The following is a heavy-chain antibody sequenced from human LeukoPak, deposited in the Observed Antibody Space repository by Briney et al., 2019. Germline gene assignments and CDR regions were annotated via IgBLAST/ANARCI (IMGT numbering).Heavy chain of an antibody. J-gene: IGHJ6*02. CDR3: AKAAMRCSGGSCYLNYYYGMDV. Sequence: PGGSLRLSCAASGFTFSSYAMSWVRQAPGKGLEWVSAISGSGGSTYYADSVKGRFTISRDNSKNTLYLQMNSLRAEDTAVYYCAKAAMRCSGGSCYLNYYYGMDVWGQGTTVTVSS. CDR1: GFTFSSYA. D-gene: IGHD2-15*01. V-gene: IGHV3-23*01. CDR2: ISGSGGST.